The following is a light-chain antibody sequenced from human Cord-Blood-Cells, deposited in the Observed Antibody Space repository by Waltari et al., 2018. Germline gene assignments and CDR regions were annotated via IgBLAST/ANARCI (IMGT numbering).Light chain of an antibody. CDR3: QQYCSSPTWT. CDR1: QRVSSSY. Sequence: EIVLTQSPGTLSLSPGERATLSCRASQRVSSSYLAWYQQKPGQAPRLLIYGASSRATGIPDMFSGSVSGTDFTLTISRLEPEDFAVYYCQQYCSSPTWTFGQGTKVEIK. J-gene: IGKJ1*01. V-gene: IGKV3-20*01. CDR2: GAS.